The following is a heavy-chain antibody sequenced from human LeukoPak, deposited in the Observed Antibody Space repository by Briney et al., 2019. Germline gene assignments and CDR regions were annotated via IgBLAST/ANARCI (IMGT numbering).Heavy chain of an antibody. CDR2: IYTSGYT. CDR3: SRQVVGNDY. J-gene: IGHJ4*02. D-gene: IGHD3-22*01. Sequence: SETLSLTCNVSGDSISSYYWSWLRQPGGKALEWIGRIYTSGYTNYNPSLESRVTMSIDTSKNQFSLRLNSVTAADTAVYYCSRQVVGNDYWGQGTLVTVSS. V-gene: IGHV4-4*07. CDR1: GDSISSYY.